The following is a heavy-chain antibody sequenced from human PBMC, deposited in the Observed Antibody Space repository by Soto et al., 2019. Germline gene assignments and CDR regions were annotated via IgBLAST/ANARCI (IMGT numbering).Heavy chain of an antibody. CDR1: GFTFSSYA. V-gene: IGHV3-23*01. J-gene: IGHJ6*02. Sequence: EVQLLESGGGLVQPGGSLRLSCAASGFTFSSYAMSWVRQAPGKGLEWVSVISGSGDSTYYADSVRGRFTISRDNSKNTLYLPMNSLTAEDTAVYYCAKDRDGAAAGPTKFYGMDVWCQGTTVTVSS. CDR2: ISGSGDST. CDR3: AKDRDGAAAGPTKFYGMDV. D-gene: IGHD6-13*01.